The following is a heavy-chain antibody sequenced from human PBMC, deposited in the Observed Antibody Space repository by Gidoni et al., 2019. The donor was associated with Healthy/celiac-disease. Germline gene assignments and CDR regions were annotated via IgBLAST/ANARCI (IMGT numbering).Heavy chain of an antibody. J-gene: IGHJ3*02. Sequence: QVQLVESGGGVVRPGRSLRLSCSASGFTFSSYAMHWVRKAPGKGLEWVAVISYDGSNKYYADSVKGRFTISRDNSKNTLYLQMNSLRAEDTAVYYCAREGRTRIGAFDIWGQGTMVTVSS. V-gene: IGHV3-30-3*01. CDR3: AREGRTRIGAFDI. CDR2: ISYDGSNK. D-gene: IGHD1-1*01. CDR1: GFTFSSYA.